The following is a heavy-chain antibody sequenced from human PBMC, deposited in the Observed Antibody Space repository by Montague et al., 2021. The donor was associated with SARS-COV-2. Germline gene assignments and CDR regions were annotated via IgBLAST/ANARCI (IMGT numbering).Heavy chain of an antibody. CDR2: IWYFGTYK. CDR3: ARDTSGYYRGVNAFDI. CDR1: GFTFSDYG. V-gene: IGHV3-33*01. J-gene: IGHJ3*02. D-gene: IGHD3-22*01. Sequence: SLRLSCAVSGFTFSDYGMHWVRQAPGKGLEWVAVIWYFGTYKEYVDSVKGRFTVSRDNSNSTLYLQMNDLRAEDTALYYCARDTSGYYRGVNAFDIWGQGTMVSVSS.